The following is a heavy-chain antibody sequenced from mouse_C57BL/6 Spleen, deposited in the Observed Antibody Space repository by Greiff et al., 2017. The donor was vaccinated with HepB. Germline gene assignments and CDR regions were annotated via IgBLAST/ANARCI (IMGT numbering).Heavy chain of an antibody. D-gene: IGHD2-2*01. CDR1: GYTFTSYW. V-gene: IGHV1-64*01. Sequence: QVQLKQPGAELVKPGASVKLSCKASGYTFTSYWMHWVKQRPGQGLEWIGMIHPNSGSTNYNEKFKSKATLTVDKSSSTAYMQLSSLTSEDSAVYYCARGEYGYDGLFAYWGQGTLVTVSA. J-gene: IGHJ3*01. CDR3: ARGEYGYDGLFAY. CDR2: IHPNSGST.